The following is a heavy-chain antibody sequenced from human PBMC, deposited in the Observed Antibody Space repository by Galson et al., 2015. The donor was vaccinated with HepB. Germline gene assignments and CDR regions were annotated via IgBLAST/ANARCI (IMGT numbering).Heavy chain of an antibody. CDR3: ASDLDGSGSFYNMLAY. CDR2: MSSDINTK. J-gene: IGHJ4*02. D-gene: IGHD3-10*01. V-gene: IGHV3-30*04. CDR1: GFTFSRHA. Sequence: SLRLSCAASGFTFSRHAFHWVRQAPGKGLQWLSLMSSDINTKNYADSVKGRFSVSRDNSRDTVYLQMNGLRPEDTAVYFCASDLDGSGSFYNMLAYWGQGIMVTVSS.